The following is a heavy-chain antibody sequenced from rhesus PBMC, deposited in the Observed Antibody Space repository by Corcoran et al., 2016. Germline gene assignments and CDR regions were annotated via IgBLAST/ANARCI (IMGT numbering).Heavy chain of an antibody. V-gene: IGHV4-160*01. Sequence: QVQLQESGPGLVKPSETLSLTCAVSGGSISSNYWSWIRQPPGKGLEWIGYIYGISGSTYYNPSLKSRVTSSTDTSKNQFSLKLSSVTAADTAVYYCARGTIAAGLPLSFDYWGQGVLVTVSS. CDR2: IYGISGST. D-gene: IGHD6-13*01. CDR1: GGSISSNY. J-gene: IGHJ4*01. CDR3: ARGTIAAGLPLSFDY.